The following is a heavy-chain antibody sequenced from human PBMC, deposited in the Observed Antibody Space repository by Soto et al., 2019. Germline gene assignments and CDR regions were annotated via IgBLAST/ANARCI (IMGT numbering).Heavy chain of an antibody. CDR1: GYTFTSYA. CDR3: ARVDSSGWYYFDY. V-gene: IGHV1-3*01. Sequence: GASVKVSCKASGYTFTSYAMHWVRQAPGQRLEWMGWINAGNGNTKYSQKFQGRVTITRDTSASTAYMELSSLRSEDTAVYYCARVDSSGWYYFDYWGQGTLVTVSS. CDR2: INAGNGNT. D-gene: IGHD6-19*01. J-gene: IGHJ4*02.